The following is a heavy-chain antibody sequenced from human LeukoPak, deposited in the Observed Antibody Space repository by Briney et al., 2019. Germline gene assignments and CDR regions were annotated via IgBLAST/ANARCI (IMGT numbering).Heavy chain of an antibody. Sequence: SETLSLTCAVYGGSFSGYYWSWIRQPPGKGLEWIGEINHSGSTNYNPPLKSRVTISVDTSKNQFSLKLSSVTAADTAVYYCARGVARDNFDYWGQGTLVTVSS. V-gene: IGHV4-34*01. CDR2: INHSGST. J-gene: IGHJ4*02. CDR3: ARGVARDNFDY. CDR1: GGSFSGYY.